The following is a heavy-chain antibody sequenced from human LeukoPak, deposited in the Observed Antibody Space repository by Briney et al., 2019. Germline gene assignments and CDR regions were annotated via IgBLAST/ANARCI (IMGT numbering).Heavy chain of an antibody. CDR1: GGSISSSSYY. D-gene: IGHD3-22*01. CDR2: IYYSGST. Sequence: SETLSLTCTVSGGSISSSSYYWGWIRQPPGKGLEWIGSIYYSGSTYYNPSLKSRVTISVDTSKNQFSLKLSSVTAADTAVYYCARADYYDSSGGPHLFDYWGQGTLVTVSS. J-gene: IGHJ4*02. CDR3: ARADYYDSSGGPHLFDY. V-gene: IGHV4-39*01.